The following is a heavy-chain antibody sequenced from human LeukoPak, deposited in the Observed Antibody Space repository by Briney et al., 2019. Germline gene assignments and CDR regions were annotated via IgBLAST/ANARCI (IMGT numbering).Heavy chain of an antibody. V-gene: IGHV1-2*02. CDR1: GYSFTDYY. D-gene: IGHD3/OR15-3a*01. CDR3: SRGTGDPFYYYYYMDV. CDR2: INPNNGGT. J-gene: IGHJ6*03. Sequence: ASVKVSCKSSGYSFTDYYVHWVRQAPGQGLEWMGWINPNNGGTQYAQKFQGRVTMTRDTSISTAYMDLSSLSSDDTAVYYCSRGTGDPFYYYYYMDVWGKGTTVTISS.